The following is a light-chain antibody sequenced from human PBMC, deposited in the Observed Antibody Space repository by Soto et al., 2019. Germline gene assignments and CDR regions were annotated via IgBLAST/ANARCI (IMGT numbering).Light chain of an antibody. Sequence: QSALTQPASVSGSPGQSITISCTGTSSDVGGYNYVSWYQQHPGKAPKVMIYDVSNRPSGVSNRFSGSKSGNTASLTISGLQAEDEADYYCRSLRRSTTDIFGTGSKLTVL. V-gene: IGLV2-14*01. J-gene: IGLJ1*01. CDR2: DVS. CDR1: SSDVGGYNY. CDR3: RSLRRSTTDI.